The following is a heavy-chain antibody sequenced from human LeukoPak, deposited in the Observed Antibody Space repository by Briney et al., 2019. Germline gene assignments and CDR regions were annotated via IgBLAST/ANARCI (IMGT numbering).Heavy chain of an antibody. Sequence: PGGSLRLSCAASGFTFTTYGMHWVRQAPGKGLEWVAIIWYDGSDKYCADSVRGRFTISRDNSKNTLYLQMNRLRDEDTAVYYCARDQGSSHFDYWGQGTLVTVSS. V-gene: IGHV3-33*01. CDR1: GFTFTTYG. D-gene: IGHD1-26*01. J-gene: IGHJ4*02. CDR3: ARDQGSSHFDY. CDR2: IWYDGSDK.